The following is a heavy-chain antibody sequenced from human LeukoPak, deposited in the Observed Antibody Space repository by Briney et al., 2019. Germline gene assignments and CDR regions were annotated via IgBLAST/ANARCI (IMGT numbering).Heavy chain of an antibody. J-gene: IGHJ5*02. D-gene: IGHD6-6*01. V-gene: IGHV1-69*01. Sequence: SVKVSCKVVGGTINDFAISWVRQAPGQGLEWMGGLSPMLATYAQRFRGRVTITADETTDTVYMELGSLTSEDTATYFCARDREISARPGGWFDPWGQGTLVTVSS. CDR3: ARDREISARPGGWFDP. CDR2: LSPMLA. CDR1: GGTINDFA.